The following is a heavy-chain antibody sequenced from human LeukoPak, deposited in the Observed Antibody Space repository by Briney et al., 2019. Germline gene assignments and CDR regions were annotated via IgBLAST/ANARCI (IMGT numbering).Heavy chain of an antibody. Sequence: ALVKVSCKASGYTFSGYYMHWVRQAPGQGLEWMGWIIPNSGGANFAQKFRGRVTMTMDTSINTAYMELSSLRSEDTAVYYCARDAVTTSGMDVWGQGTTVTVSS. D-gene: IGHD4-17*01. V-gene: IGHV1-2*02. CDR1: GYTFSGYY. CDR2: IIPNSGGA. J-gene: IGHJ6*02. CDR3: ARDAVTTSGMDV.